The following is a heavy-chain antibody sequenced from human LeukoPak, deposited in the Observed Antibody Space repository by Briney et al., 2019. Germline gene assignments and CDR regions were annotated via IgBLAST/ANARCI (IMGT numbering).Heavy chain of an antibody. J-gene: IGHJ6*03. D-gene: IGHD2-15*01. CDR1: GFTFSSYE. CDR3: ARILRHYYYMDV. V-gene: IGHV3-48*03. CDR2: ISSSGSTI. Sequence: PGGSLRLSCAASGFTFSSYEMDWVRQAPGKGLEWVSYISSSGSTIYYADSVKGRFTISRDNAKNSLYLQMNSLRAEDTAVYYCARILRHYYYMDVWGKGTTVTISS.